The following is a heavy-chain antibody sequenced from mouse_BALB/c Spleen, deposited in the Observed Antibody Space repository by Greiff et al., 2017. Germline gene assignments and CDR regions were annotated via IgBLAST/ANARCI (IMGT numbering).Heavy chain of an antibody. V-gene: IGHV5-6-3*01. Sequence: EVKLVESGGGLVQPGGSLKLSCAASGFTFSSYGMSWVRQTPDKRLELVATINSNGGSTYYPDSVKGRFTISRDNAKNTLYLQMSSLKSEDTAMYYCARDWGLRAWFAYWGQGTLVTVSA. J-gene: IGHJ3*01. CDR2: INSNGGST. D-gene: IGHD2-4*01. CDR3: ARDWGLRAWFAY. CDR1: GFTFSSYG.